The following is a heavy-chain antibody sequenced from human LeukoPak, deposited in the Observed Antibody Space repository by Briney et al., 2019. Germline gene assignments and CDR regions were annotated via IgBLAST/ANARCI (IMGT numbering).Heavy chain of an antibody. CDR1: GFTFDDYD. CDR3: AREAFQFGQYYFDY. V-gene: IGHV3-74*01. CDR2: INREGNDT. Sequence: GGSLRLSCAASGFTFDDYDINWVRQAPGKGLVWVSRINREGNDTIYADSVKGRFTISRDNAKNTLYLQMTSLRAEDTALYYCAREAFQFGQYYFDYWGQGTPVTVSS. J-gene: IGHJ4*02. D-gene: IGHD3-10*01.